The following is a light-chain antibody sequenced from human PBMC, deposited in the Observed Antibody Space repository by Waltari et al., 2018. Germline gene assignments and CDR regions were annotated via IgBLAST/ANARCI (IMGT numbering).Light chain of an antibody. CDR1: QGIGNN. J-gene: IGKJ3*01. Sequence: DIQMTQSPSSLSASVGDTVTITCQASQGIGNNLNWYQQKLGKVPKLLIYRASSLQSGIPSRFSGSGSGTDFTLTISSLQPEDFATYYCQQGYSYPFTFGPGTKLEIK. CDR3: QQGYSYPFT. CDR2: RAS. V-gene: IGKV1-39*01.